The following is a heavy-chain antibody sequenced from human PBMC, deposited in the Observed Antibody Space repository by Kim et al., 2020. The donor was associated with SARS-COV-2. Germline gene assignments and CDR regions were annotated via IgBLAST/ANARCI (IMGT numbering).Heavy chain of an antibody. Sequence: SETLSLTCTVSGGSISSYYWSWIRQPPGKGLEWIGYIYYSGSTNYNPSLKSRVTISVDTSKNQFSLKLSSVTAADTAVYYCARQNRAQYYYGSGILDWYYYYGMDVWGQGTTVTVSS. CDR1: GGSISSYY. CDR2: IYYSGST. D-gene: IGHD3-10*01. CDR3: ARQNRAQYYYGSGILDWYYYYGMDV. J-gene: IGHJ6*02. V-gene: IGHV4-59*08.